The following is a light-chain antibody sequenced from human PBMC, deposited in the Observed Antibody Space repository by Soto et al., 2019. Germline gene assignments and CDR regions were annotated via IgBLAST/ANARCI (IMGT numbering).Light chain of an antibody. Sequence: ESVLTQSPGTLSLSPGERATLSCRASQSVSSNHLAWYQQKPGQAPRLLIYGASTRATGIPDRFSGSGSGTDFTLTISRLEPEDFAVYYCQQYGSSPTWKFGQGTKVEIK. J-gene: IGKJ1*01. V-gene: IGKV3-20*01. CDR3: QQYGSSPTWK. CDR2: GAS. CDR1: QSVSSNH.